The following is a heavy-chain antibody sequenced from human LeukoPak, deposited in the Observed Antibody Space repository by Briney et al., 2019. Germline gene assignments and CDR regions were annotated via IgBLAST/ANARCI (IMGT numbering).Heavy chain of an antibody. Sequence: ALVKVSCKTSGYNFRHYGISWVRQAPGQGLEWMAWISGGYNGDSNYALKLRGRLTMTTDTSTSTAYMELRSLRSDDTAVYYCARDEKKYCSGGSCPAYFDYWGQGTLVTVSS. J-gene: IGHJ4*02. CDR3: ARDEKKYCSGGSCPAYFDY. D-gene: IGHD2-15*01. CDR2: ISGGYNGDS. V-gene: IGHV1-18*01. CDR1: GYNFRHYG.